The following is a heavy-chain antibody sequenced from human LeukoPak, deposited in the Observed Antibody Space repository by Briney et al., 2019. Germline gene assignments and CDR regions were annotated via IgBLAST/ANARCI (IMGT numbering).Heavy chain of an antibody. CDR3: ARDVIAVAGPRWFDP. D-gene: IGHD6-19*01. J-gene: IGHJ5*02. Sequence: ASVKVSCKASGYTFTSYDINWVRQAPGQGLEWMGWINPNSGGTNYAQKFQGRVTMTRDTSISTAYMELSRLRSDDTAVYYCARDVIAVAGPRWFDPWGQGTLVTVSS. V-gene: IGHV1-2*02. CDR2: INPNSGGT. CDR1: GYTFTSYD.